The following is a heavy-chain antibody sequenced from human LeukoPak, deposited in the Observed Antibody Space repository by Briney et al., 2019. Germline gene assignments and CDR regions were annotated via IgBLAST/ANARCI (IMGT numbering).Heavy chain of an antibody. CDR1: GFTFSNYW. CDR3: ARVKSGSYYPIDY. Sequence: GGSLRLSCAASGFTFSNYWMHWVRQTPGKGLVWVSRINTDGTGTSYADSVKGRFTISRDGAKNTLYLQMSGLRAEDTAIYYCARVKSGSYYPIDYWGQGTLVTVSS. J-gene: IGHJ4*02. V-gene: IGHV3-74*01. CDR2: INTDGTGT. D-gene: IGHD1-26*01.